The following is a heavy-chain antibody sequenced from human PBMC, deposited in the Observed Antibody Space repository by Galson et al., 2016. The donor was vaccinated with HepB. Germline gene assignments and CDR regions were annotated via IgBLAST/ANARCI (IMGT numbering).Heavy chain of an antibody. J-gene: IGHJ4*02. V-gene: IGHV3-74*01. D-gene: IGHD6-13*01. Sequence: SLRLSCAASGFTFSSYAMSWVRQAPGKGLVRVSRISGDGSSTSYADSVKGRFTISRDNAKNTMYLQMKSLSAEDTAVYYCARGPYSSNFYVGDYWGQGTLVTVSS. CDR2: ISGDGSST. CDR1: GFTFSSYA. CDR3: ARGPYSSNFYVGDY.